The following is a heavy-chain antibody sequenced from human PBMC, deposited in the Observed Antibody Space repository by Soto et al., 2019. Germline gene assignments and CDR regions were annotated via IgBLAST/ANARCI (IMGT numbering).Heavy chain of an antibody. D-gene: IGHD3-10*01. Sequence: LRLSCASSGFNFRSYYLNWVRQAPGMGLEWVSSISPSSSFLSYADSVKGRFTISRDNAKSSVHLQMNSLRAEHTAVYSCPRAGTYYGSRSPHYSDYWGQGTLVTVSS. CDR2: ISPSSSFL. J-gene: IGHJ4*02. CDR1: GFNFRSYY. CDR3: PRAGTYYGSRSPHYSDY. V-gene: IGHV3-21*06.